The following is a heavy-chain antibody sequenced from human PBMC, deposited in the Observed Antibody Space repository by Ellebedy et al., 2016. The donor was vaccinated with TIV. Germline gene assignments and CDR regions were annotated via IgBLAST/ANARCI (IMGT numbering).Heavy chain of an antibody. D-gene: IGHD6-19*01. J-gene: IGHJ4*02. CDR3: TREVAGTFDY. CDR2: TYYRSRWSS. V-gene: IGHV6-1*01. Sequence: MPSETLSLTCAISGDSVSSNSVAWNWIRQSPSRGLEWLGRTYYRSRWSSDYAVSVKSRISINPDTSKNQFSLQLNSVSPGDTAVYYCTREVAGTFDYWGQGTLVTVSS. CDR1: GDSVSSNSVA.